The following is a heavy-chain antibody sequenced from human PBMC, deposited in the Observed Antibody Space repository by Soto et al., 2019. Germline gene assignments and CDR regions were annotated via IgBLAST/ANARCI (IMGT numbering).Heavy chain of an antibody. CDR1: GFSLSTSGVG. Sequence: QITLKESGPTLLKPTQTLTLTCTFSGFSLSTSGVGVGWIRQPPGQALEWLTLIYWNDDKRYSPSLRSRLTITKDTSKNQVVLRMTDMDPVDTATYYCAYLPALYGPGSYRFDYWGQGTLVTVSS. J-gene: IGHJ4*02. D-gene: IGHD3-10*01. CDR3: AYLPALYGPGSYRFDY. CDR2: IYWNDDK. V-gene: IGHV2-5*01.